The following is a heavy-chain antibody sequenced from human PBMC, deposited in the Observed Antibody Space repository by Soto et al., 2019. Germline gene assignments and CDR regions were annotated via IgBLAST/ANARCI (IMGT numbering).Heavy chain of an antibody. V-gene: IGHV3-30-3*01. D-gene: IGHD5-12*01. Sequence: GGSLRLSCAASGFTFSHFAMHWVRQAPGKGLEWMAVISYDGSDKYYADSVKGRVIISRDNSKNTLNLEMNSLRAEDTAIYYCVKDRVPGAYGNYYGMDVWGQGTTVTVSS. CDR3: VKDRVPGAYGNYYGMDV. J-gene: IGHJ6*02. CDR1: GFTFSHFA. CDR2: ISYDGSDK.